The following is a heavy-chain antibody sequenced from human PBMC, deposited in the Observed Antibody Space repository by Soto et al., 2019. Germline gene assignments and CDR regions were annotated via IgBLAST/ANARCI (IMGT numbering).Heavy chain of an antibody. CDR1: GFTFSSYW. CDR3: ARDSHDMTGTGNYYYGMDV. J-gene: IGHJ6*02. CDR2: MKQDGSEK. D-gene: IGHD1-7*01. V-gene: IGHV3-7*01. Sequence: PGGSLRLSCAASGFTFSSYWMSWVRQAPGKGLEWVANMKQDGSEKYYVDSVRGRFTISRDNAKNSLYLQMNSLRAEDTAVYYCARDSHDMTGTGNYYYGMDVWGQGATVTVYS.